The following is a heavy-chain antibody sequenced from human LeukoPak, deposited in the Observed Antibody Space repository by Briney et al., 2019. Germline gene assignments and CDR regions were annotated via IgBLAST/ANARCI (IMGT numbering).Heavy chain of an antibody. J-gene: IGHJ5*02. CDR1: GGSISSYY. CDR2: IYYSGST. Sequence: PSETLSLTCTVSGGSISSYYWGWIRQPPGKGLEWIGSIYYSGSTYYNPSLKSRVTISVDTSKNQFSLKLSSVTAADTAVYYCAFYCSSTSCSNWFDPWGQGTLVTVSS. V-gene: IGHV4-39*01. CDR3: AFYCSSTSCSNWFDP. D-gene: IGHD2-2*01.